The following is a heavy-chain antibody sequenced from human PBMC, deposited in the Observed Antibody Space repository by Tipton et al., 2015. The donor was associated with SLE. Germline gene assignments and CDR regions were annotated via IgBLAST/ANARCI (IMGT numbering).Heavy chain of an antibody. J-gene: IGHJ6*02. CDR3: ARVCLKWELLDLGGMDV. CDR1: GGSFSGYY. Sequence: TLSLTCAVYGGSFSGYYWSWIRQPPGKGLEWIGEINHSGSTNYNPSLKSRVTISVDTSKNQFSLELSSVTAADTAVYYCARVCLKWELLDLGGMDVWGQGTTVTVSS. D-gene: IGHD1-26*01. V-gene: IGHV4-34*01. CDR2: INHSGST.